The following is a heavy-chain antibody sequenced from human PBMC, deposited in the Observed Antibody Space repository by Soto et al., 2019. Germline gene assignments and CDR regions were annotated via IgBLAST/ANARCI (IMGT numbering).Heavy chain of an antibody. D-gene: IGHD5-12*01. V-gene: IGHV1-2*02. J-gene: IGHJ6*03. CDR3: ARESGGATATLDYYYFYMDV. CDR2: MNPNSGDT. CDR1: GYRFSDYY. Sequence: QVQLVQSGAEVKKPGASVTVSCKASGYRFSDYYLHWVRQAPGQGPEGMGWMNPNSGDTKYAQKFKGRVTMTRDTSVRTAFMELNWLKSDDTAVYYCARESGGATATLDYYYFYMDVWGIGTTVPVSS.